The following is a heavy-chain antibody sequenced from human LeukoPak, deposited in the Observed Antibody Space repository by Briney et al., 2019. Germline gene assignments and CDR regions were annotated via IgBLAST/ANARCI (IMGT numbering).Heavy chain of an antibody. CDR1: GFTFSSCG. CDR2: ISASGYNT. Sequence: PGGSLRLSCAASGFTFSSCGMSWVRQAPGKGLEWVSTISASGYNTYYADSVQGRFTISRDNSKNTLYLQMNSLRAEDTAVYYCAKGEGMFGSGWYRLDYWGQGTLVTVSS. D-gene: IGHD6-19*01. J-gene: IGHJ4*02. V-gene: IGHV3-23*01. CDR3: AKGEGMFGSGWYRLDY.